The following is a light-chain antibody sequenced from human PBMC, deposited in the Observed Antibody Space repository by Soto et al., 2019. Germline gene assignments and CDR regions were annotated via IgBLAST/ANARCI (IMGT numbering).Light chain of an antibody. V-gene: IGLV2-14*01. Sequence: QSALTQPASVSGSSGQSITISCTGTSSDVGGYKFVSWYQQHPGKAPKLMIYGVSNRPSGVSDRFSGSKSGNTASLTISGLQAEDEADYYCSSYTSSSAVVFGGGTKLTVL. CDR2: GVS. CDR1: SSDVGGYKF. CDR3: SSYTSSSAVV. J-gene: IGLJ3*02.